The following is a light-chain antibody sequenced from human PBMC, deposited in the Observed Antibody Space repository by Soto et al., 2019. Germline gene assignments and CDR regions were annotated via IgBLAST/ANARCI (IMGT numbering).Light chain of an antibody. Sequence: DIQLTQSPSSLSASVRDRVTITCRASQSISNYLNWYQQKPGQAPKLLIYAASSLQSVVPSRFSGSGSGSDFTLTISSLQPDAFATYYFQQSYSIPEKFGQGTKVEIK. CDR2: AAS. J-gene: IGKJ1*01. V-gene: IGKV1-39*01. CDR1: QSISNY. CDR3: QQSYSIPEK.